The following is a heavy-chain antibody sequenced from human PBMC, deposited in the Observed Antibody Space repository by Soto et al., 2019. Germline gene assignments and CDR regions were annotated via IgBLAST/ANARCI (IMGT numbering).Heavy chain of an antibody. CDR1: GFSLSNARMG. D-gene: IGHD3-9*01. J-gene: IGHJ6*02. CDR3: ARMGGDTIPRTEDMDV. CDR2: IFSNDEK. Sequence: QVTLKESGPVLVKPTETLTLTCTVSGFSLSNARMGVSWSRQPPGKALEWLAHIFSNDEKSYSTALKSRLTISKDTSKSLVGLTMTNMDPVDTATYYCARMGGDTIPRTEDMDVWGQGTTVTVSS. V-gene: IGHV2-26*01.